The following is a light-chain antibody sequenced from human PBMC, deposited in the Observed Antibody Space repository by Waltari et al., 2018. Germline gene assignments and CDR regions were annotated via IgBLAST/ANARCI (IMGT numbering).Light chain of an antibody. V-gene: IGKV3-20*01. Sequence: EIVLPQSPGTLSLSPGERATLSCRASQSVSRTLAWYQQKPGQAPRLLIYDASSRATGIPDRFSGSGSGTDFRLTITRLEPEDFAVYYCQHYVSLPVTFGQGTKVEIK. J-gene: IGKJ1*01. CDR2: DAS. CDR1: QSVSRT. CDR3: QHYVSLPVT.